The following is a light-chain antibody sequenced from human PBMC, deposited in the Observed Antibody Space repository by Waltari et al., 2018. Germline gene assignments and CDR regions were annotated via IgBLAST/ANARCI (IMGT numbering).Light chain of an antibody. CDR3: SSYTTSGTY. CDR2: DVT. Sequence: QSALTQPASVSGSPGQSITISCTATSSDVGGYNSVSWYQQHPGKAPKVLIFDVTNRPSGISNRFSGSKSGKTASLTISGLQVEDEADYYCSSYTTSGTYFGGGTQLTVL. V-gene: IGLV2-14*03. CDR1: SSDVGGYNS. J-gene: IGLJ2*01.